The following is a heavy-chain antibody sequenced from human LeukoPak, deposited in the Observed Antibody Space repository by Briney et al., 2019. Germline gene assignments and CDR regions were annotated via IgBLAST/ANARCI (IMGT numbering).Heavy chain of an antibody. V-gene: IGHV3-21*01. J-gene: IGHJ4*02. Sequence: GGSLRLSCAASGFTFSSYSMNWVRQAPGKGLEWVSSINSDSRLMYYAESVKGRFTISRDNARNSLYLQLNSLRAEDTAVYFCARDLFDDYSLDYWGQGILVTVSS. CDR1: GFTFSSYS. CDR3: ARDLFDDYSLDY. CDR2: INSDSRLM. D-gene: IGHD3-16*01.